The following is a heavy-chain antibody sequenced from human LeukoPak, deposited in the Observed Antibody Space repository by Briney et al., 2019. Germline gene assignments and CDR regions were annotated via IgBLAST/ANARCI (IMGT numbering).Heavy chain of an antibody. J-gene: IGHJ4*02. D-gene: IGHD2-2*01. V-gene: IGHV3-21*01. CDR2: ISSSSSYI. CDR1: GFTFSSYS. Sequence: GGSLRLFCAASGFTFSSYSMNWVRQAPGKGLEWVSSISSSSSYIYYADSVKGRFTISRDNAKNSLYLQMNSLRAEDTAVYYCARSAYCSSTSCYPYYFDYWGQGTLVTVSS. CDR3: ARSAYCSSTSCYPYYFDY.